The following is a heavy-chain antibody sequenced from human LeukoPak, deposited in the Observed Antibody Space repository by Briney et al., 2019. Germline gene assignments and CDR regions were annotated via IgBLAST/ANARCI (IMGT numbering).Heavy chain of an antibody. CDR1: GGTFSSYG. CDR3: ASTVDTAMDS. V-gene: IGHV1-69*13. Sequence: SVKVSCKASGGTFSSYGISWVRQAPGQGLEWMGGIIPIFGTANYAQKFQGRVTITADESTSTAYMELSSLRSEDTAVYYCASTVDTAMDSWGQGTLVTVSS. CDR2: IIPIFGTA. D-gene: IGHD5-18*01. J-gene: IGHJ5*01.